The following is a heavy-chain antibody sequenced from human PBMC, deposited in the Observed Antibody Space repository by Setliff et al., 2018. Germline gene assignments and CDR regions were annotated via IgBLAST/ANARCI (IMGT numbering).Heavy chain of an antibody. V-gene: IGHV4-39*02. CDR3: TTEGESELDY. Sequence: SETLSLTCTVPGDSISSFSYYWGWIRQPPGQGLEWIGTIYDSGKTYYNPSLKSRVTLSVDTSKNQFSLKLDSVTAADTGVYYCTTEGESELDYWGQGTLVTVSS. CDR2: IYDSGKT. J-gene: IGHJ4*02. CDR1: GDSISSFSYY.